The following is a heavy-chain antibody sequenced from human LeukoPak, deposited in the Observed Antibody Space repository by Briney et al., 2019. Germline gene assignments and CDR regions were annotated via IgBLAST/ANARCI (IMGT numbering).Heavy chain of an antibody. Sequence: SQTLSLTCAISGDSVSSNSAAWNWIRQSPSRGLEWLGRTYYRCNWYNDYAVSVKSRITINSDTSKNQFSLQLNSVTPEDTAVYYCARDGADRSSSYWYYFDYWGQGTLVTVSS. D-gene: IGHD6-13*01. CDR3: ARDGADRSSSYWYYFDY. CDR2: TYYRCNWYN. CDR1: GDSVSSNSAA. V-gene: IGHV6-1*01. J-gene: IGHJ4*02.